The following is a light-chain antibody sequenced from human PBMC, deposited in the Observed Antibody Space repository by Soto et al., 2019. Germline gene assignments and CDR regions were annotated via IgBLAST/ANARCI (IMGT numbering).Light chain of an antibody. J-gene: IGKJ5*01. V-gene: IGKV3-20*01. Sequence: ERVLTQSPGTLSLSPGDRAIISCRASQRISSSYLAWYQQKPGQAPRLLIFRASNRATGIPERFSGSGSGTDFTLSISRLEPEDFAVYYCQQHGISHITFGQGTRLEI. CDR2: RAS. CDR1: QRISSSY. CDR3: QQHGISHIT.